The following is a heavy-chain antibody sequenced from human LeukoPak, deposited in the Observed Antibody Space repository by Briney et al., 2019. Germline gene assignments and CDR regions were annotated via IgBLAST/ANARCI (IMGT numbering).Heavy chain of an antibody. J-gene: IGHJ4*02. CDR1: GGSISSYY. CDR2: IYTSGST. V-gene: IGHV4-4*07. D-gene: IGHD1-26*01. CDR3: ARGDEYSGSYYFDY. Sequence: SETLSLTCTVSGGSISSYYWSWIRQPAGKGLEWIGRIYTSGSTNYNPSLKSRVTMSVDTSKNQFSLKLSSVTAADTAVYYCARGDEYSGSYYFDYWGQGTLVTVSS.